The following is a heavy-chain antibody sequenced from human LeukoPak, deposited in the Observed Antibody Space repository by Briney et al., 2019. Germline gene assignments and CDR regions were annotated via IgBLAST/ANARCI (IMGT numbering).Heavy chain of an antibody. CDR3: AQQLGYCSGGTCYFTY. J-gene: IGHJ1*01. D-gene: IGHD2-15*01. CDR1: GFTFSSYA. V-gene: IGHV3-23*01. Sequence: GGSLRLSCAASGFTFSSYAMSWVRQAPGKGLEWVAAISNSGGDTFYSDSGKGRFTIARDNSKNTLYLQMNSLRVDDTAVYYCAQQLGYCSGGTCYFTYWGQGTLVAVSS. CDR2: ISNSGGDT.